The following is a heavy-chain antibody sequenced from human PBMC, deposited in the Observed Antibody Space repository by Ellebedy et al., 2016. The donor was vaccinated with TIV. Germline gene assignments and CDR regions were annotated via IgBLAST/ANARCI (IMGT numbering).Heavy chain of an antibody. CDR3: ARVDTANYYYGMDV. Sequence: GGSLRLSXAASGFTFSSYSMSWVRQAPGKGLEWVANIKQDGSEKYYVDSVKGRFTISRDNAKNSLYLQMNSLRAEDTAVYYCARVDTANYYYGMDVWGQGTTVTVSS. J-gene: IGHJ6*02. V-gene: IGHV3-7*01. CDR1: GFTFSSYS. CDR2: IKQDGSEK. D-gene: IGHD5-18*01.